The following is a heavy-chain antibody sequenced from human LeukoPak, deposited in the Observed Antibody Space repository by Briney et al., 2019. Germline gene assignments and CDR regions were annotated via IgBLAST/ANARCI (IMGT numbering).Heavy chain of an antibody. D-gene: IGHD6-19*01. Sequence: APVKVSCKASGYAFTGHYMHWVRQAPGQGPEWMGWIDPNSGGTDYAQRCQGRVTMTRDTSINTIYMELSSLRSDDTAVYYCARERVSVAGWFDPWGQGTLVTVSS. CDR1: GYAFTGHY. CDR2: IDPNSGGT. J-gene: IGHJ5*02. CDR3: ARERVSVAGWFDP. V-gene: IGHV1-2*02.